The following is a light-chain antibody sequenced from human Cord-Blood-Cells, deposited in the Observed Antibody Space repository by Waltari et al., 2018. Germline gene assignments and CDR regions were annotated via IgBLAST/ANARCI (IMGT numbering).Light chain of an antibody. J-gene: IGKJ4*01. CDR2: WAS. CDR3: QQYYSTPLT. CDR1: QSVLYSSNNKNY. Sequence: IVMTQSPDSLAGSLGERAPINCKSSQSVLYSSNNKNYLAWYQQKPGQPPKLLVYWASTRESGVPDRFSGSGSGTDFTLTISSLQAEDVAVYYCQQYYSTPLTFGGGTKVEIK. V-gene: IGKV4-1*01.